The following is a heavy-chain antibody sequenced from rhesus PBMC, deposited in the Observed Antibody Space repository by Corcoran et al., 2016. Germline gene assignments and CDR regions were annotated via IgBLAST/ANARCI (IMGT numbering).Heavy chain of an antibody. V-gene: IGHV4-65*01. CDR1: GGSISSSNW. D-gene: IGHD6-25*01. CDR3: ARHGLAAAGYNRFDV. CDR2: ISGSSGST. J-gene: IGHJ5-1*01. Sequence: GPGLVKPSETLSLTCAVSGGSISSSNWWSWIRQPPGKGLEGIGYISGSSGSTYYNPSLKSRVTISTDTSKNQFSLTLSSVTAADTAVYYCARHGLAAAGYNRFDVWGPGVLVTVSS.